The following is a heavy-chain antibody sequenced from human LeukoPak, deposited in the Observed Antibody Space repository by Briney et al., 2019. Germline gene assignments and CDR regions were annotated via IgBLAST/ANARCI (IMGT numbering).Heavy chain of an antibody. V-gene: IGHV3-7*01. CDR2: IDQDGGGK. Sequence: GGSLRLFCAASGFTFSDYWMNWVRQAPGKGLEWVANIDQDGGGKYYLDSVKGRFTISRDSAKNSLYLQINSLRAEDTAVYYCARGDWAPFDYWGQGSLLTVSS. CDR3: ARGDWAPFDY. D-gene: IGHD2-21*02. J-gene: IGHJ4*02. CDR1: GFTFSDYW.